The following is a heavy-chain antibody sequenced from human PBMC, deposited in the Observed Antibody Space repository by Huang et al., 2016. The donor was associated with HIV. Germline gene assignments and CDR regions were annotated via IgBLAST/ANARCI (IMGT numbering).Heavy chain of an antibody. J-gene: IGHJ3*02. CDR1: GYTFNGYW. CDR2: IDPGDSDT. V-gene: IGHV5-51*01. CDR3: ARQGVGDFVVEPTGLGAFDI. Sequence: EVQLVQSGAVVKKPGESLKISCKGSGYTFNGYWIGWVRQMPGKGLEWMGIIDPGDSDTTYSPACQGQVTISADKSISTAYLQWSGLKASDTAMYYCARQGVGDFVVEPTGLGAFDIWGQGTMVTVSS. D-gene: IGHD2-2*01.